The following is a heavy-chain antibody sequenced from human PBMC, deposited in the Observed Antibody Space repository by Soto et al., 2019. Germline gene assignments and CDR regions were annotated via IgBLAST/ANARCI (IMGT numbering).Heavy chain of an antibody. V-gene: IGHV3-30-3*01. CDR2: ISYDGSNK. Sequence: QVQLVESGGGVVQPGRSLRLSCAASGFTFSSYAMHWVRQAPGKGLEWVAVISYDGSNKYYADSVKGRLTISRDNSKNTLYLQMNSLRAEDTAVYYCARERWLRNYYYGMDVWGQGTTVTVSS. D-gene: IGHD5-12*01. CDR3: ARERWLRNYYYGMDV. J-gene: IGHJ6*02. CDR1: GFTFSSYA.